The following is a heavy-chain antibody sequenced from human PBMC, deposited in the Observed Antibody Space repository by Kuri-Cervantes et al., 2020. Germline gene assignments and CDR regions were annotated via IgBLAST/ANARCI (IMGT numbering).Heavy chain of an antibody. J-gene: IGHJ4*02. Sequence: LRLSCTVSGGSISSGGYYWSWIRQHPGKGLEWIGYIYYSGSTYYNPSLKSRVTISVDTSKNQFSLKLSSVTAADTAVYYCARHYDFWSGYYDYWGQGTLVTVSS. CDR1: GGSISSGGYY. D-gene: IGHD3-3*01. CDR3: ARHYDFWSGYYDY. V-gene: IGHV4-31*03. CDR2: IYYSGST.